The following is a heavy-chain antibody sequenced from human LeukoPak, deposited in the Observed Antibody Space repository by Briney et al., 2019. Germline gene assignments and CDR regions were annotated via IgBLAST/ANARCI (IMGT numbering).Heavy chain of an antibody. CDR1: GFTFSSYG. V-gene: IGHV3-23*01. CDR3: AKDFAKYCSGGCDFQH. Sequence: GGTLRLSCAASGFTFSSYGMSWVRQAPGKELEWVSAISGSGGSTYYADSVKGRFTISRDNSKNTLYLQMNSLRAEDTAVYYWAKDFAKYCSGGCDFQHWGQGTLVTVS. D-gene: IGHD2-15*01. J-gene: IGHJ1*01. CDR2: ISGSGGST.